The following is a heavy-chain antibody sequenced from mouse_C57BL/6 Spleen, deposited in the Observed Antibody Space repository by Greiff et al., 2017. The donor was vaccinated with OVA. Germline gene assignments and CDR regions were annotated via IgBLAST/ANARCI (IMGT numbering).Heavy chain of an antibody. Sequence: EVKLVESGEGLVKPGGSLKLSCAASGFTFSSYAMSWVRQTPEKRLEWVAYISSGGDYIYYADTVQGRFTISRDNARNTLYLQMSSLKSQETAVYYCTRSDYGSSPYAMDYWGQGTSVTVSS. D-gene: IGHD1-1*01. V-gene: IGHV5-9-1*02. CDR3: TRSDYGSSPYAMDY. CDR2: ISSGGDYI. CDR1: GFTFSSYA. J-gene: IGHJ4*01.